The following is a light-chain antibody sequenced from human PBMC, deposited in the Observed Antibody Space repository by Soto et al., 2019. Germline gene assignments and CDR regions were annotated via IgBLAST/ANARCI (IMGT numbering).Light chain of an antibody. J-gene: IGKJ2*01. CDR2: RAS. CDR1: QHVSSN. V-gene: IGKV3-15*01. Sequence: EIVMTQSPATLSVSPGGSATLSCRASQHVSSNFAWYRQKPGQAPTLLIYRASTRATGIPARFSGSGSGTEFNLPISSLQSEDFAVYYCQQYNNWPYTFGQGTKLEIK. CDR3: QQYNNWPYT.